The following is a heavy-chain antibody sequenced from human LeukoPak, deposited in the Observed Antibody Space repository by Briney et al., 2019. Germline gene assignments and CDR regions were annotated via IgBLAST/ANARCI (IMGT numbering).Heavy chain of an antibody. V-gene: IGHV4-59*01. J-gene: IGHJ6*02. CDR3: ATNSYGDYYYGMDV. CDR2: IYYSGST. D-gene: IGHD5-18*01. CDR1: GGSFSSYY. Sequence: SETLSLTCTVSGGSFSSYYWSWIRQPPGKGLEWIGYIYYSGSTNYNPSLKSRVTISVDTSKNQFSLKLSSVTAADTAVYYCATNSYGDYYYGMDVWGQGTTVTVSS.